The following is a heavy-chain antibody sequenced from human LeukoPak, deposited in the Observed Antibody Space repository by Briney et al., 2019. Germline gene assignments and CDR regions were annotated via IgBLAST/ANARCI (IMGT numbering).Heavy chain of an antibody. D-gene: IGHD2-2*02. CDR2: IYPGDSDT. J-gene: IGHJ5*02. V-gene: IGHV5-51*01. Sequence: GESLKISCKGSGYSFTSYWIGWVRQMPGKGLEWMGIIYPGDSDTRYSPSFRGQVTISADKSISTAYLQWSSLKASDTAMYYCARHTYDCSSTSCYSFDPWGQGTLVTVSS. CDR1: GYSFTSYW. CDR3: ARHTYDCSSTSCYSFDP.